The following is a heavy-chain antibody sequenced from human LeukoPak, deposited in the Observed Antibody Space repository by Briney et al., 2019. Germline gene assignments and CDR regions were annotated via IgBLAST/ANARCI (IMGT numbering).Heavy chain of an antibody. CDR2: IYYSGST. CDR1: DYSISSSNW. D-gene: IGHD6-13*01. Sequence: PSETLSLTCAVSDYSISSSNWWGWIRQPPGKGLEWIGYIYYSGSTYYNPSLKSRVTMSVDTSKNQFSLKLSSVTAVDTAVYYCARIRGIAAAGPFDYWGQGTLVTVSS. CDR3: ARIRGIAAAGPFDY. J-gene: IGHJ4*02. V-gene: IGHV4-28*01.